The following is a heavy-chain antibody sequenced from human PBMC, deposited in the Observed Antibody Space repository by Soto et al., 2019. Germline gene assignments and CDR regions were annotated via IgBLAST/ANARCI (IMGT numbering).Heavy chain of an antibody. CDR2: IYYSGST. V-gene: IGHV4-39*01. CDR1: GDSITSSTHY. D-gene: IGHD6-13*01. Sequence: QLQLQESSPGLVKPSETLSLTCTVSGDSITSSTHYWGWIRQPPGKGLEWIGSIYYSGSTYYNPSLKSRVTISVDTSKNQFSLKLSSVTAADTAVYFCARQTGYTSSWYPPTYYFDYWGQGTLVTVSS. J-gene: IGHJ4*02. CDR3: ARQTGYTSSWYPPTYYFDY.